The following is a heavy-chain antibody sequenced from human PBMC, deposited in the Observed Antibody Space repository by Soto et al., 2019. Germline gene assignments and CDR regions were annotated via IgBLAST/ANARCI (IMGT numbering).Heavy chain of an antibody. J-gene: IGHJ6*02. D-gene: IGHD4-4*01. CDR3: TTPLPKGYSKEGYYYYGMDV. CDR1: GFTFSNAW. CDR2: IKSKTDGGTT. Sequence: GGSLRLSCAASGFTFSNAWMNWVRQAPGKGLEWVGRIKSKTDGGTTDYAAPVKGRFTISRDDSKNTLYLQMNSLKTEDTAVYYCTTPLPKGYSKEGYYYYGMDVWGQGTTVTVSS. V-gene: IGHV3-15*07.